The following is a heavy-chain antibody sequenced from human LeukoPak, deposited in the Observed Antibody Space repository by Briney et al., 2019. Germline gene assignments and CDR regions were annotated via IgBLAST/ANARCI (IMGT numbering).Heavy chain of an antibody. J-gene: IGHJ6*03. Sequence: PSETLSLTCTVYGGSINNYHWGWIRQPPGKGLEWIGYISYSGTTNYNPSLKSRVTISLDTSKNQSSLKLSSVTAADTAVYYCARDGAHKNHYYSYYYMDVWGKGTTVTVSS. CDR2: ISYSGTT. CDR1: GGSINNYH. CDR3: ARDGAHKNHYYSYYYMDV. V-gene: IGHV4-59*01. D-gene: IGHD3-16*01.